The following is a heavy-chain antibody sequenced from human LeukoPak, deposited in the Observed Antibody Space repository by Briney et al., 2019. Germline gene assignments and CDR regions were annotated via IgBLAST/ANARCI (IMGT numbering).Heavy chain of an antibody. V-gene: IGHV3-7*01. CDR3: AGGHYQLS. Sequence: GGSLRLSCAVSGFTFSSYWMSWVRQAPGKGLEWVASIKEEGSEKHYVDSVKGRFTISRDNAKNSLYLQMNSLRAEDTAVYYCAGGHYQLSWGQGILVTVSS. CDR2: IKEEGSEK. J-gene: IGHJ5*02. D-gene: IGHD2-2*01. CDR1: GFTFSSYW.